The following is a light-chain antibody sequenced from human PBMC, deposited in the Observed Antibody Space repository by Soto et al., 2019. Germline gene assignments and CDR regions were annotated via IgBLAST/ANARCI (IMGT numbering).Light chain of an antibody. J-gene: IGLJ1*01. V-gene: IGLV2-14*01. CDR1: SSDIGGYNY. CDR2: DVS. Sequence: QSALTQPASVSGSPGQSTTISCTGTSSDIGGYNYVSWYQQLPGEAPKLIIYDVSDRPSGVSTRFSGSKSGNTASLTISGLQAEDEGDYYCSSFTSRHTYVFGTGTKETVL. CDR3: SSFTSRHTYV.